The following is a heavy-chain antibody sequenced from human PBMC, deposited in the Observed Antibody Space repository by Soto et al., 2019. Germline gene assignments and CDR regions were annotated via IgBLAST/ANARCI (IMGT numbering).Heavy chain of an antibody. CDR3: ARRVRYWFDP. D-gene: IGHD4-4*01. J-gene: IGHJ5*02. CDR2: IYYSGGT. V-gene: IGHV4-31*03. CDR1: GGSISSGGYY. Sequence: TSETLSLTCTVSGGSISSGGYYWSWIRQHPGKGLEWIGYIYYSGGTYYNPSLKSRVNISVDTSKNQFSLKLTSVTAADTAVYYCARRVRYWFDPWGQGTLVTVSS.